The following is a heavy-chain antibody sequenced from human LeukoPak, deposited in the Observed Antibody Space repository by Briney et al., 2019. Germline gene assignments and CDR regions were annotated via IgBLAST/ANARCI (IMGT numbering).Heavy chain of an antibody. Sequence: AASVKVSCKASGYTFTSYGISWVRQAPGQGLEWMGWISAYNGNTNYAQKLQGRVTMTTDTSTGTAYMELRSLRSDDTAVYYCARAHMVRGVIFYYYYMDVWGKGTTVTISS. J-gene: IGHJ6*03. CDR1: GYTFTSYG. V-gene: IGHV1-18*01. D-gene: IGHD3-10*01. CDR3: ARAHMVRGVIFYYYYMDV. CDR2: ISAYNGNT.